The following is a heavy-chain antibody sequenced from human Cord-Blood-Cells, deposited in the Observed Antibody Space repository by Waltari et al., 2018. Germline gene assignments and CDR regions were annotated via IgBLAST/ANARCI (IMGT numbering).Heavy chain of an antibody. Sequence: EVQLVASGGGLVQPGRSLRLSCAASGFTFDNLALHWVRQAPGKGLEWVSGISWNSGSIGYADSVKGRFTISRDNAKNSLYLQMNSLRAEDTALYYCAKGVAATEGVDYWGQGTLVTVSS. D-gene: IGHD2-15*01. CDR1: GFTFDNLA. V-gene: IGHV3-9*01. J-gene: IGHJ4*02. CDR2: ISWNSGSI. CDR3: AKGVAATEGVDY.